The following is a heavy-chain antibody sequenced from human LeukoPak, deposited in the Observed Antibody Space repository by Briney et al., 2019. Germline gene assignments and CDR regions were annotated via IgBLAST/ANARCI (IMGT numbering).Heavy chain of an antibody. J-gene: IGHJ4*02. V-gene: IGHV3-21*04. CDR3: AKVPPVALLAPPDY. CDR1: GFTFSSYS. D-gene: IGHD3-3*02. CDR2: ISSSSTYI. Sequence: GGSLRLSCAASGFTFSSYSMNWVRQAPGKGLEWVSSISSSSTYIYYADSVKGRFTISRDNSKNTLYLQMNSLRAEDTAVYYCAKVPPVALLAPPDYWGQGTLVTVSS.